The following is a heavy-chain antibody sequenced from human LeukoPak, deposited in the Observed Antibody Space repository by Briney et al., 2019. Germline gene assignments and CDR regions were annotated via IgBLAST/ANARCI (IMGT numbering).Heavy chain of an antibody. CDR3: ARDCHCAKYSSSWFRYPPVGNYYGMDV. D-gene: IGHD6-13*01. V-gene: IGHV1-18*01. CDR2: ISAYNGNT. J-gene: IGHJ6*02. Sequence: ASVKVSCKASGYTFTSYGISWVRQAPGQGLEWMGWISAYNGNTNYAQKLQGRVTMTTDTSTSTAYMELRSLRSDDTAVYYFARDCHCAKYSSSWFRYPPVGNYYGMDVWGQGTTVTVSS. CDR1: GYTFTSYG.